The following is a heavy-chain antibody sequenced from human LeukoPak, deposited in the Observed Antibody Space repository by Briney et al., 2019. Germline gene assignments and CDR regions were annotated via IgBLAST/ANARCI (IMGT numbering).Heavy chain of an antibody. Sequence: PGGSLRLSCAASGFTFSAYWMTWVRQAPGKGLEWVANIKEDGSEKRYVDSVKGRFTVSRDNAENSLYLQMNSLRAEDTAVYYCARVSSSWSLDYWGQGTLVTVSS. CDR1: GFTFSAYW. CDR3: ARVSSSWSLDY. CDR2: IKEDGSEK. D-gene: IGHD6-13*01. V-gene: IGHV3-7*01. J-gene: IGHJ4*02.